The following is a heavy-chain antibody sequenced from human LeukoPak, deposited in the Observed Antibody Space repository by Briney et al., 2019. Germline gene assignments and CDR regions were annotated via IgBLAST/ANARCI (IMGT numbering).Heavy chain of an antibody. J-gene: IGHJ4*02. CDR1: GYTLTELS. CDR2: FDPEDGET. D-gene: IGHD3-22*01. Sequence: GASVKVSCKDSGYTLTELSMHWVRQAPGKGLEWMGGFDPEDGETIYAQKFQGRVTMTEDTSTDTAYMELSSLRSEDTAVYYCARGSINYYDSSGYAIFFDYWGQGTLVTVSS. CDR3: ARGSINYYDSSGYAIFFDY. V-gene: IGHV1-24*01.